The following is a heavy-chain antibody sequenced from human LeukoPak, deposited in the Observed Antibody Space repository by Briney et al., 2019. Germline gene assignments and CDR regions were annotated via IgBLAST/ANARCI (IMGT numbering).Heavy chain of an antibody. D-gene: IGHD5-18*01. CDR3: AKDWRGYSYGYSNY. J-gene: IGHJ4*02. Sequence: GGSLRLSCAASGFTFSDFAMIWVRQPPGKGLEWVAFIRYDGSNKYYADSVKDRFTISRDNSKNTLYLQMNSLRAEDTAVYYCAKDWRGYSYGYSNYWGQGTLVTVSS. CDR1: GFTFSDFA. V-gene: IGHV3-30*02. CDR2: IRYDGSNK.